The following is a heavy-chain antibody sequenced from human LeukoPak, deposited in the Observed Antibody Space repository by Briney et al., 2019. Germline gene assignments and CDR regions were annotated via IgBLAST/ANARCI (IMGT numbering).Heavy chain of an antibody. CDR2: IKQDGSQK. D-gene: IGHD2-2*01. V-gene: IGHV3-7*01. Sequence: GGSLRLSCAASRFTFSSYWMSWVRQAPGKGLEWVANIKQDGSQKYYMASVKGRFTISRDNAKNSLYLQMNSLRAGDTAVYYCARAAAAKEIYYFYMDVWGKGTTVTVSS. CDR1: RFTFSSYW. CDR3: ARAAAAKEIYYFYMDV. J-gene: IGHJ6*03.